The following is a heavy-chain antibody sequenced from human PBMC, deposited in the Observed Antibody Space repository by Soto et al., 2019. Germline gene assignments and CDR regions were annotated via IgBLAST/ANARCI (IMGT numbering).Heavy chain of an antibody. D-gene: IGHD3-22*01. CDR1: GFTFSDYY. V-gene: IGHV3-11*01. CDR3: ARDLGYYDGSGYFDY. CDR2: ISSSDSIV. J-gene: IGHJ4*02. Sequence: GGSLRLSCAASGFTFSDYYMSWIRQAPGKGLEWVSYISSSDSIVSYADSVKGRFTISRDNAKNSLYLQMNSLRAEDTAVYFCARDLGYYDGSGYFDYWGQGTLVTVS.